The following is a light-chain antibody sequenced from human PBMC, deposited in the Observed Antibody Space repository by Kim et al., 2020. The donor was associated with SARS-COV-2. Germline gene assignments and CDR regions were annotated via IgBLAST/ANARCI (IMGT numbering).Light chain of an antibody. CDR2: AAS. J-gene: IGKJ1*01. Sequence: VGDRFTITCRESQGVSSWLAWYQQKPEKAPKSLIYAASNLQSGVPSRFSGSGSGKDFTLTISSLQPEDSATYYCQQYKSYPRTFGQGTKVDIK. CDR1: QGVSSW. V-gene: IGKV1D-16*01. CDR3: QQYKSYPRT.